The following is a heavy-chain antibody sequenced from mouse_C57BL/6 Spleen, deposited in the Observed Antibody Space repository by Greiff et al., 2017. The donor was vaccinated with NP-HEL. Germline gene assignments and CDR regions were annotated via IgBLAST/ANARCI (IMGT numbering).Heavy chain of an antibody. J-gene: IGHJ3*01. D-gene: IGHD3-3*01. CDR3: ARGLFFAY. CDR1: GFPFTDYY. Sequence: EVKLMESGGGLVQPGGSLRLSCAASGFPFTDYYMSWVRQPPGKALEWLGFIRNKANGYTTEYSASVKGRFTISRDNSQSILYLQMNALRAEDSATYYCARGLFFAYWGQGTLVTVSA. V-gene: IGHV7-3*01. CDR2: IRNKANGYTT.